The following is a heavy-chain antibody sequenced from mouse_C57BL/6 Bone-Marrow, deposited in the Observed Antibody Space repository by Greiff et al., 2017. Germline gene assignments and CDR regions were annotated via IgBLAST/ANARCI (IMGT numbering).Heavy chain of an antibody. CDR2: ISNLAYSI. CDR3: ARHGYYGSSHWYFDV. CDR1: GFTFSDYG. V-gene: IGHV5-15*01. Sequence: EVKLVESGGGLVQPGGSLKLSCAASGFTFSDYGMAWVRQAPRKGPEWVAFISNLAYSIYYADTVTGRFTISRENAKNTLYLEMRSLRSEDTAMYYCARHGYYGSSHWYFDVWGTGTTVTVSS. D-gene: IGHD1-1*01. J-gene: IGHJ1*03.